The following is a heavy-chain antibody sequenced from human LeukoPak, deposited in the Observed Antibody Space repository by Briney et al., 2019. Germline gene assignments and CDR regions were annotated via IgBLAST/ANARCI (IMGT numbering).Heavy chain of an antibody. CDR1: GYTFTSYG. D-gene: IGHD6-19*01. J-gene: IGHJ4*02. Sequence: GASVKVSCKASGYTFTSYGMNWVRQAPGQGREWMGWINTNTGNPTYAQGFTGRFVFSLDTSVSTAYLQISSLKAEDTAVYYCARIPGSGWYQIFDYWGQGTLVTVSS. CDR2: INTNTGNP. V-gene: IGHV7-4-1*02. CDR3: ARIPGSGWYQIFDY.